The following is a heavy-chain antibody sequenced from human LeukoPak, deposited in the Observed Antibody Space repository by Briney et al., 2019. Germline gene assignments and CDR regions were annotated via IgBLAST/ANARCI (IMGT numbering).Heavy chain of an antibody. CDR3: AGAPYYYHGSEEYALWDY. CDR2: MYNRGSP. D-gene: IGHD3-10*01. J-gene: IGHJ4*02. Sequence: GGSLRLSCAASGFTVSGNYMSWVRQAPGKGLECVSVMYNRGSPYCADSVKGRFTISRDSSMNSLYLQMNSLRAEDTAVYYCAGAPYYYHGSEEYALWDYWGQGTLVTVSS. V-gene: IGHV3-66*01. CDR1: GFTVSGNY.